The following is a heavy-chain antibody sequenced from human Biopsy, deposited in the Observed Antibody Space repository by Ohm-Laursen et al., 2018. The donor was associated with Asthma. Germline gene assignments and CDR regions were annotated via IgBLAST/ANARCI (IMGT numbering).Heavy chain of an antibody. CDR2: INSVFGTT. Sequence: SSVKVSCKSLGGTFNTYVIGWVRQAPGQGLEWMGGINSVFGTTTYPQKFQDRVTITADDSTSTVYMELSSLRSEDTAVYYCARKAGSCISRTCYSLDFWGQGALVTVSS. D-gene: IGHD2-2*01. V-gene: IGHV1-69*01. CDR3: ARKAGSCISRTCYSLDF. CDR1: GGTFNTYV. J-gene: IGHJ4*02.